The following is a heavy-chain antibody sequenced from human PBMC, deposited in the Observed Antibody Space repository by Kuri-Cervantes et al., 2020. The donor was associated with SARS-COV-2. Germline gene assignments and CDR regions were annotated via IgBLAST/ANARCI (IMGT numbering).Heavy chain of an antibody. V-gene: IGHV4-61*01. CDR3: ARTQSGTLFGVVATFDS. CDR2: IFYSGRT. J-gene: IGHJ4*02. D-gene: IGHD3-3*01. Sequence: GSLRLSCTVSGGSVNSGSYYWSWIRQPPGKGLEWIGDIFYSGRTNYNPSLKSRITMSVDTSKDQFSRKFTSVTAADTAVYYCARTQSGTLFGVVATFDSWGQGILVTVSS. CDR1: GGSVNSGSYY.